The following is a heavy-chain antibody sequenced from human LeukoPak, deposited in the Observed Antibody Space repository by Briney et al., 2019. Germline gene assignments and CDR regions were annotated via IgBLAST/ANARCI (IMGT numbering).Heavy chain of an antibody. CDR2: IYYSGST. D-gene: IGHD3-22*01. CDR1: GGSISSSIYY. CDR3: ARGVYDSSGYYNY. J-gene: IGHJ4*02. V-gene: IGHV4-39*06. Sequence: SETLSLTCTVSGGSISSSIYYWGWIRQPPGKGLEWIGSIYYSGSTYYNPSLKSRVTISVDTSKNQFTLKLSSVTAADTAVYYCARGVYDSSGYYNYWGQGTLVTVSS.